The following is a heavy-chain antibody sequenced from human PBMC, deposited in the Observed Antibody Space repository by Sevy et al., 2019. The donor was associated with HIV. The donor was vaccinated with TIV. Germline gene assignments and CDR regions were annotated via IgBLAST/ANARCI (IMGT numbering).Heavy chain of an antibody. CDR2: INESGII. V-gene: IGHV4-34*01. D-gene: IGHD2-2*01. CDR1: DGSFSGYY. CDR3: ARSPPVVVVPGAPSWFDP. J-gene: IGHJ5*02. Sequence: SETLSLTCAVHDGSFSGYYWNWIRQLPGKGLEWIGEINESGIIYYNPSLKSRVTISVDTSKKQFSLKLNSVTGADTAVYFCARSPPVVVVPGAPSWFDPWGQGTLVTVSS.